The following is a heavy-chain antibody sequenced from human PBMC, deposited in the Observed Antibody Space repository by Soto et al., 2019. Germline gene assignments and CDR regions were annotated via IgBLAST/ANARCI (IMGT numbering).Heavy chain of an antibody. D-gene: IGHD3-10*01. CDR2: IYWDDDK. V-gene: IGHV2-5*02. CDR3: AHRHRMAYGSGTNWFDP. Sequence: QITLKESGPPLVKPTQTLTLTCTFSGFSLSTSGVGVGWIRQPPGKALEWLALIYWDDDKRYSPSLKSRLTITKDTSKNQVVLTMTNMDPVDTATYYCAHRHRMAYGSGTNWFDPWGQGTLVTVSS. J-gene: IGHJ5*02. CDR1: GFSLSTSGVG.